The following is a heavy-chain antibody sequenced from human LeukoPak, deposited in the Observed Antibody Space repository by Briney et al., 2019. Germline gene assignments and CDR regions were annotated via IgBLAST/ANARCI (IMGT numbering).Heavy chain of an antibody. CDR1: GYSFTSYW. CDR3: VQCGGDCYTSSH. D-gene: IGHD2-21*02. Sequence: GESLKISCESSGYSFTSYWIGWVRQMPGKGLEWMGIIYPGDSNTRYSPSFQGQVTISADKSISTAYLQWSSLKASDSAMYHCVQCGGDCYTSSHWGQGTLVTVSS. J-gene: IGHJ4*02. CDR2: IYPGDSNT. V-gene: IGHV5-51*01.